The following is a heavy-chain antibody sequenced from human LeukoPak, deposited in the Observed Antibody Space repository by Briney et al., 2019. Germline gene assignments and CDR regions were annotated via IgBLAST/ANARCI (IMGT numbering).Heavy chain of an antibody. D-gene: IGHD6-19*01. J-gene: IGHJ3*02. V-gene: IGHV4-38-2*02. CDR2: IYHSGST. Sequence: SETLPLTCTVSGHSINSGYYWGWIRQPPGKGLEWIGSIYHSGSTYYNPSLKSRVTISVDTSKNQFFLRLSSVTAADTAVYFCAKDRYLYSSGWYSAFDIWGQGTMVTVSS. CDR3: AKDRYLYSSGWYSAFDI. CDR1: GHSINSGYY.